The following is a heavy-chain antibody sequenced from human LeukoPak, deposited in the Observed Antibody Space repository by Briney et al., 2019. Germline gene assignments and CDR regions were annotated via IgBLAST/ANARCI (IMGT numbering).Heavy chain of an antibody. CDR1: GFTFSRYA. J-gene: IGHJ4*02. D-gene: IGHD2-21*01. CDR3: ARDLNTYCGGECSIDY. V-gene: IGHV3-30-3*01. Sequence: GGSLRLSCAASGFTFSRYAMHWVRQAPGKGLEWVTIISHDGSNKYYADSVKGRFTISRDNSKNTLFLQMNSLRAEDTAVYYCARDLNTYCGGECSIDYWGQGTLVTVSS. CDR2: ISHDGSNK.